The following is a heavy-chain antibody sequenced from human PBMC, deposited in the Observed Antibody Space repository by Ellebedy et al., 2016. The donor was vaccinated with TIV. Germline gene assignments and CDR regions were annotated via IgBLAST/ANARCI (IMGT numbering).Heavy chain of an antibody. CDR2: ISAYNGNT. CDR1: GYTFTSYG. CDR3: ARTMEAIMITFGGVYPFDY. J-gene: IGHJ4*02. Sequence: ASVTVSCKASGYTFTSYGISWARQAPGQGLEWMGWISAYNGNTNYAQKLQGRVTMTTDTSTSTAYMELRSLRSDDTAVYYCARTMEAIMITFGGVYPFDYWGQGTLVTVSS. V-gene: IGHV1-18*04. D-gene: IGHD3-16*01.